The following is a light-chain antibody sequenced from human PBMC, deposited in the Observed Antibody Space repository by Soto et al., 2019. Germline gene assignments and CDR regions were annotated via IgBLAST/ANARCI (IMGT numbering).Light chain of an antibody. CDR3: SSYTRQSTYV. CDR1: SSDVGAYKY. Sequence: QSALTQPASVSGSTGQSITISCTGTSSDVGAYKYVSWFQQYPGKVPKLIIYEVNDRPSGVSNRFSASKSGNTASLTISGLHAEDEADYYCSSYTRQSTYVFGTGTKVTVL. V-gene: IGLV2-14*03. J-gene: IGLJ1*01. CDR2: EVN.